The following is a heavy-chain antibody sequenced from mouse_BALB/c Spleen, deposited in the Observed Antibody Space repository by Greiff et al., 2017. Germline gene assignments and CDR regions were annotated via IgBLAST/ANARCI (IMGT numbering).Heavy chain of an antibody. Sequence: EVQGVESGGDLVKPGGSLKLSCAASGFTFSSYGMSWVRQTPDKRLEWVATISSGGSYTYYPDSVKGRFTISRDNAKNTLYLQMSSLKSEDTAMYYCARHGASGAMDYWGQGTSVTVSS. CDR3: ARHGASGAMDY. J-gene: IGHJ4*01. CDR1: GFTFSSYG. V-gene: IGHV5-6*01. CDR2: ISSGGSYT. D-gene: IGHD3-1*01.